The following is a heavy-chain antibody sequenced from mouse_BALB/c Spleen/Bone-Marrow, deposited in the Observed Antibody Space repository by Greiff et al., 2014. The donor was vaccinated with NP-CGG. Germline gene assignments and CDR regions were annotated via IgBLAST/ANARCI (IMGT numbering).Heavy chain of an antibody. CDR1: GFTFSSYG. D-gene: IGHD2-4*01. CDR3: ARQDYDWFAY. Sequence: DVMLVESGGDLVKPGGSLKLSCAASGFTFSSYGMSWVRQTPDKRLEWVATISSGGSYAYYPYSVTGRFTISRYNAKNPRYLQMSRLKSEDTAMYYCARQDYDWFAYWGQGTLVTVSA. J-gene: IGHJ3*01. CDR2: ISSGGSYA. V-gene: IGHV5-6*02.